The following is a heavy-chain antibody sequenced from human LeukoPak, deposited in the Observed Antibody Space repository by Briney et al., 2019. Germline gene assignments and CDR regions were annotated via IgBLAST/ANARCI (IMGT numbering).Heavy chain of an antibody. J-gene: IGHJ6*02. CDR1: GFAFSNYD. CDR2: ISSGGRTI. D-gene: IGHD3-10*01. Sequence: GSLRLSCAASGFAFSNYDMNWVRQAPGKGLEWVSYISSGGRTIDYADSVRGRFTISRDNAKKSLYLQMNSLRAEDTAVYYCASTFRELYYYGMDVWGQGTTVTVSS. V-gene: IGHV3-48*03. CDR3: ASTFRELYYYGMDV.